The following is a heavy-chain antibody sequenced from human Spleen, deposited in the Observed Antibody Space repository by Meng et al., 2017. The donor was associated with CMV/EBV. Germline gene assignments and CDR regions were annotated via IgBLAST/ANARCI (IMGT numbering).Heavy chain of an antibody. CDR1: GYTFTSYG. D-gene: IGHD3-3*01. CDR3: ARVTTIFGVVSNDAFDI. CDR2: INAYNGNT. J-gene: IGHJ3*02. V-gene: IGHV1-18*01. Sequence: ASVKVSCKASGYTFTSYGINWVRQAPGQGLEWMGWINAYNGNTNYAQKLQGRVTMTTDTSTSTAYMELRSLRSDDTAVYYCARVTTIFGVVSNDAFDIWGQGTMVTVSS.